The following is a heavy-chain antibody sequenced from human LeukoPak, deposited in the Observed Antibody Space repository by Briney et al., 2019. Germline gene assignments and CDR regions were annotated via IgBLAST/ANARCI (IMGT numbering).Heavy chain of an antibody. J-gene: IGHJ6*02. CDR2: INGDGSAT. V-gene: IGHV3-74*01. CDR3: VRGAYYFYGMDV. D-gene: IGHD3-16*01. Sequence: PGGSLRLSCAASGFTFSSYSMNWVRQAPGKGLVWVAHINGDGSATSYADSMKGRFTIPRDNAKNTLYLHITGLRADDTAVFYCVRGAYYFYGMDVWGQGTTVTASS. CDR1: GFTFSSYS.